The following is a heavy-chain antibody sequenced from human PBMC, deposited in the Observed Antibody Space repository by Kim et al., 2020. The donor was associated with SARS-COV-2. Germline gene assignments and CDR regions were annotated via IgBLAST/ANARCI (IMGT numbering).Heavy chain of an antibody. D-gene: IGHD6-19*01. V-gene: IGHV3-74*01. CDR2: INSDGSST. Sequence: GGSLRLSCAASGFTFSSYWMHWVRQVPGKGLVWVSRINSDGSSTSYADSVKGRFTISRDNAKNTLHLQMNSLRAEDTAVYYCARLSSGWYRGGHGAKSSYWRQGTLVTVPS. CDR1: GFTFSSYW. J-gene: IGHJ4*02. CDR3: ARLSSGWYRGGHGAKSSY.